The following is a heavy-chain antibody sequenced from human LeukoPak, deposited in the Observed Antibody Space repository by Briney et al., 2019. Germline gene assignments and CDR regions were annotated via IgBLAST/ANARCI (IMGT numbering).Heavy chain of an antibody. CDR1: GFTFSSYG. J-gene: IGHJ4*02. V-gene: IGHV3-33*01. D-gene: IGHD2-15*01. Sequence: GGSLRLSCAASGFTFSSYGMHWVRQAPGKGLEWVAVIWYDGSNKYYADSVKGRFAISRDNSKNMLYLQMNSLRAEDTAVYYCARVNCSGGSCYHDYWGQGTLVTVSS. CDR2: IWYDGSNK. CDR3: ARVNCSGGSCYHDY.